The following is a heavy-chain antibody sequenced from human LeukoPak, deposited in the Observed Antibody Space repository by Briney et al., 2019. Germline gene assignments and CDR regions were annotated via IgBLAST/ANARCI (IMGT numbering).Heavy chain of an antibody. CDR3: ARSLFHIVGITSAPDY. D-gene: IGHD1-26*01. Sequence: PSETLSLTCAVYGGSFSGYYWSWIRQPPGKGLEWIGEINHSGSTNYNPSLKSRVTISVDTSKNQFSLKLSSVTAADTAVYYCARSLFHIVGITSAPDYWGQGTLVTVSS. CDR2: INHSGST. J-gene: IGHJ4*02. CDR1: GGSFSGYY. V-gene: IGHV4-34*01.